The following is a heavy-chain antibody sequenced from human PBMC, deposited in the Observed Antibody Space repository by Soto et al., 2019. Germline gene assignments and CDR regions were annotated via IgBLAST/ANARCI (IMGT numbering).Heavy chain of an antibody. CDR2: IKSFADGGTT. J-gene: IGHJ4*02. CDR1: GYSFTDAW. V-gene: IGHV3-15*07. CDR3: TRRPKADDIGVGSLDL. Sequence: EVKLVESGGDLVKPGGSLRLSCAASGYSFTDAWMNWVRQAPGKGLEWVGRIKSFADGGTTEYDAPVKGRFSISREDSTLTVFLQMNSLQTEDTAVYYCTRRPKADDIGVGSLDLWGRGTLVTVSA. D-gene: IGHD3-9*01.